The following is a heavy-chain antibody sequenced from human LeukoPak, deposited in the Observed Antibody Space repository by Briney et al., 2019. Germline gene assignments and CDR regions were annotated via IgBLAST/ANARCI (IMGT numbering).Heavy chain of an antibody. CDR3: ARPGVLWFGEPPLGY. J-gene: IGHJ4*02. Sequence: ASVKVSRKASGYTFTGYYMHWVRQAPGQGLEWMGWINPNSGGTNYAQKFQGRVTMTRDTSISTAYMELSRLRSDDTAVYYCARPGVLWFGEPPLGYWGQGTLVTVSS. CDR2: INPNSGGT. D-gene: IGHD3-10*01. V-gene: IGHV1-2*02. CDR1: GYTFTGYY.